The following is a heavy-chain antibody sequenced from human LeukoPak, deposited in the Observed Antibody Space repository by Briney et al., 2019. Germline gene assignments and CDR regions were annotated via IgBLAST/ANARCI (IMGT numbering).Heavy chain of an antibody. CDR2: IYDSGSS. CDR3: ARVLGSGSYSPIYYYYYMDV. V-gene: IGHV4-38-2*02. D-gene: IGHD3-10*01. J-gene: IGHJ6*03. Sequence: PSETLSLTCSVSGYSISNSYYWGWIRQPPGKGLEWIGSIYDSGSSYYNPSLKSRVTISVDTSKNQLSLKVSSVTAADTAVYYCARVLGSGSYSPIYYYYYMDVWGKGTTVTVSS. CDR1: GYSISNSYY.